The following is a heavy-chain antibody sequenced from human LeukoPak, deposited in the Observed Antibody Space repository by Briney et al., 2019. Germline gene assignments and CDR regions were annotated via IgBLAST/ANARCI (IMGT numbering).Heavy chain of an antibody. V-gene: IGHV1-18*01. D-gene: IGHD3-22*01. CDR1: RYTLTSYG. CDR2: ISAYNGNT. Sequence: ESSVNVSCKPSRYTLTSYGISCVQQAPRQGLDWIGWISAYNGNTNYAQKIQGRATMTTDTSTSTASLELRPLRSDAPVVYYCARSYPLHYYDSRGYSFGAFDPWGQGNLVTVSS. J-gene: IGHJ5*02. CDR3: ARSYPLHYYDSRGYSFGAFDP.